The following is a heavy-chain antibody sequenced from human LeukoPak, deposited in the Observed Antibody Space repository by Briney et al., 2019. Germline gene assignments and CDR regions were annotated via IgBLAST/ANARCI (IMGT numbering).Heavy chain of an antibody. D-gene: IGHD6-19*01. Sequence: GGSLRLSCAASGFTFSSYAMHWVRQAPGKGLEYVSAISSNGGSTYYANSAKGRFTISRDNSKNTLYLQMGSLRAEDMAVYYCARGGIAVAADWGQGTLVTVSS. J-gene: IGHJ4*02. V-gene: IGHV3-64*01. CDR3: ARGGIAVAAD. CDR1: GFTFSSYA. CDR2: ISSNGGST.